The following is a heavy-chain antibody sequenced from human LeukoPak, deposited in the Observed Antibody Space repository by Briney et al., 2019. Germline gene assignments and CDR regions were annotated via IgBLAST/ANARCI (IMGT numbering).Heavy chain of an antibody. Sequence: SETLSLTCTVSGGSISSGSYYWSWIRQPAGKGLEWIGRIYTSGSTNYNPSLKSRVTISVDTSKNQFSLKLSSVTAADTAVYYCARVAARYCSSTSCFPTPRYYYYYMDVWGKGTTVTVSS. J-gene: IGHJ6*03. V-gene: IGHV4-61*02. CDR1: GGSISSGSYY. CDR3: ARVAARYCSSTSCFPTPRYYYYYMDV. CDR2: IYTSGST. D-gene: IGHD2-2*01.